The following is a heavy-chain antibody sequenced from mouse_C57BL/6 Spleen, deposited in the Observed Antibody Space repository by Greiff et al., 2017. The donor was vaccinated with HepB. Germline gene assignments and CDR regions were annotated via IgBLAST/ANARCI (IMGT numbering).Heavy chain of an antibody. Sequence: QVQLKQPGAELVKPGASVKLSCKASGYTFTSYWMHWVKQRPGQGLEWIGMIHPNSGSTNYNEKFKSKATLTVDKSSSTAYMQLSSLTSEDSAVYYCARNAILTDYFDYWGQGTTLTVSS. D-gene: IGHD4-1*01. J-gene: IGHJ2*01. CDR2: IHPNSGST. CDR1: GYTFTSYW. CDR3: ARNAILTDYFDY. V-gene: IGHV1-64*01.